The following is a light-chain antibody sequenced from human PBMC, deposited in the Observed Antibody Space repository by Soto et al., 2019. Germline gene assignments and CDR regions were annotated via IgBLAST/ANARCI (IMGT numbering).Light chain of an antibody. CDR2: DVS. V-gene: IGLV2-14*01. CDR3: SSYRNSRTVV. CDR1: SSDVGGFNY. J-gene: IGLJ2*01. Sequence: QSALTQPASVSGSPGQSITISCTGTSSDVGGFNYVSWYQQHPGKAPKLIIYDVSNRPSGVSNRFSGSKSGNTASLTISGRQAEDEADYYCSSYRNSRTVVFGGGTKLTVL.